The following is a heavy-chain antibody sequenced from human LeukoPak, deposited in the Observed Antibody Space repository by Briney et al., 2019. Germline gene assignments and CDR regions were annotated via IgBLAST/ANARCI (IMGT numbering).Heavy chain of an antibody. Sequence: GGSLRLSCAASGFTFSNYAMNWVRQAPGKGLEWVSPISGSGGSTYYADSVKGRFTISIDNSNSTVYLPMNSRRAEDTAVYFCAKAMSSRAYTSGAYHLGQGALVAVAS. J-gene: IGHJ5*02. CDR1: GFTFSNYA. CDR3: AKAMSSRAYTSGAYH. CDR2: ISGSGGST. V-gene: IGHV3-23*01. D-gene: IGHD2-21*01.